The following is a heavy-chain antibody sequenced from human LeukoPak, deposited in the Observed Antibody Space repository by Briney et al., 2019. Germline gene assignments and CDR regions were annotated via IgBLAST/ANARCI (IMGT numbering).Heavy chain of an antibody. J-gene: IGHJ4*02. CDR2: MNPNSGNT. D-gene: IGHD6-19*01. Sequence: ASVKVSCKASGYTFTSYDINWVRQATGQGLEWMGWMNPNSGNTGYAQKFQGRVTMTRNTSISTAYMELSSLRSEDTAVYYCARAEAVAAAFDYWGQGTLVTVSS. V-gene: IGHV1-8*01. CDR3: ARAEAVAAAFDY. CDR1: GYTFTSYD.